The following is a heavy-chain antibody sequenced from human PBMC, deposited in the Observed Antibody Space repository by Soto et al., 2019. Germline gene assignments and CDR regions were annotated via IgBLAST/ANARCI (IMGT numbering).Heavy chain of an antibody. CDR3: AKDGSGSYFWGSRSHYYYGMDV. CDR1: GFTFDDYA. Sequence: EVQLVESGGGLVQPGRSLRLSCAASGFTFDDYAMHWVRQAPGKGLEWVSGISWNSGSIGYADSVKGRFTISRDNAKNSLYLQMNSLRAEDTALYYCAKDGSGSYFWGSRSHYYYGMDVWGQGTTVTVSS. V-gene: IGHV3-9*01. J-gene: IGHJ6*02. CDR2: ISWNSGSI. D-gene: IGHD3-10*01.